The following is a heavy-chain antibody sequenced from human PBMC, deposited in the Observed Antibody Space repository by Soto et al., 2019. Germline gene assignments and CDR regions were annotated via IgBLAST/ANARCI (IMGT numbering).Heavy chain of an antibody. CDR2: ISGSGGST. J-gene: IGHJ4*02. V-gene: IGHV3-23*01. CDR3: AKKRGWYTAFDY. CDR1: GFTFSSYA. Sequence: EVQLLESGGGLVQPGGSLRLSCAASGFTFSSYAMSWVRQAPGKGLEWVSAISGSGGSTYYADSMKGRFTISRDNSKNTLYLQMNSLRAEDTAVYYCAKKRGWYTAFDYWGQGTLVTVSS. D-gene: IGHD6-19*01.